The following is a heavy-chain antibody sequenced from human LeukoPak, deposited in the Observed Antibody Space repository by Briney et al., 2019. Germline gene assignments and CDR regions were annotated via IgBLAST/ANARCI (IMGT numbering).Heavy chain of an antibody. CDR2: IYYSGST. V-gene: IGHV4-59*08. CDR1: GGSISSYY. J-gene: IGHJ3*01. D-gene: IGHD6-13*01. CDR3: ARHDGSSWYYAFDV. Sequence: SETLSPTCTVSGGSISSYYWSWIRQPPGKGLEWIGYIYYSGSTNYSPSLKSRVTISLDTSKNQFSLKLSSVTAADTAVYYCARHDGSSWYYAFDVWGQGTMVTVSS.